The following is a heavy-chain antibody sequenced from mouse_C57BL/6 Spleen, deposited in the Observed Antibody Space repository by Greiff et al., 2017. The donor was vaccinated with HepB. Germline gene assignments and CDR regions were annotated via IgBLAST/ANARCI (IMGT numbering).Heavy chain of an antibody. J-gene: IGHJ1*03. Sequence: DVHLVESGGGLVKPGGSLKLSCAASGFTFSSYTMSWVRQTPEKRLEWVATISGGGGNTYYPDSVKGRFTISRDNAKNTLYLQMSSLRSEDTALYYCARQGTMLSYFDVWGTGTTVTVSS. CDR1: GFTFSSYT. V-gene: IGHV5-9*01. CDR2: ISGGGGNT. CDR3: ARQGTMLSYFDV. D-gene: IGHD1-1*02.